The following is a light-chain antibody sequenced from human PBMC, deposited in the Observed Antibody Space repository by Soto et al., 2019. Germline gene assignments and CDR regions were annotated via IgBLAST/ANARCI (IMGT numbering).Light chain of an antibody. V-gene: IGKV3-20*01. CDR1: QVISTNY. CDR2: DAS. Sequence: EVVLTQSPGTLSLSPGERATLSCRASQVISTNYLAWYQQQKPGQAPRLLIYDASKRATGVPDRFSGSGSGTDFTLAISGRETEDFAVYYCQQYGASSWALGQGTKVEIK. J-gene: IGKJ1*01. CDR3: QQYGASSWA.